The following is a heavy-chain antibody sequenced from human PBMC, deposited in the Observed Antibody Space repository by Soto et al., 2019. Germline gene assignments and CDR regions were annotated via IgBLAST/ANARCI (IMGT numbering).Heavy chain of an antibody. Sequence: EVQLVESGGGLVRPGGSLRLSCAASGFTFSTYPMHWVRQAPGKGLQWVSSISSSSVYIYYADSMKGRFTISRDNAKKSLYRQRNSLRAEDTAVYYCARGVVVPAAKFDSWGQGTLVTVSS. J-gene: IGHJ4*02. CDR2: ISSSSVYI. CDR3: ARGVVVPAAKFDS. CDR1: GFTFSTYP. V-gene: IGHV3-21*01. D-gene: IGHD2-15*01.